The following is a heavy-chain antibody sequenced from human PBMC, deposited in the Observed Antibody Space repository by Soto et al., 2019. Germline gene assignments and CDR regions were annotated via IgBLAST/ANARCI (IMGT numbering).Heavy chain of an antibody. CDR3: ARVGCSSTSCLVHYYYYGMDV. Sequence: GGSLRLSCAASGFTFSSYGMHWVRQAPGKGLEWVAVIWYDGSNKYYADSVKGRFTISRDNSKNTLYLQMNSLRAEDTAVYYCARVGCSSTSCLVHYYYYGMDVWGQGTTVTVSS. CDR1: GFTFSSYG. D-gene: IGHD2-2*01. CDR2: IWYDGSNK. J-gene: IGHJ6*02. V-gene: IGHV3-33*01.